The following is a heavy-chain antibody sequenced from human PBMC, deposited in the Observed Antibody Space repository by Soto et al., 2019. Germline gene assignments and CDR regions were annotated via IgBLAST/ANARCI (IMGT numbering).Heavy chain of an antibody. CDR1: GFTFSSYW. Sequence: EVQLVESGGGLVQPGGSLRLSCAASGFTFSSYWMSWVRQAPGKGLEWVANIKQDGSEKYYVDSVKGRFTISRDNAKNSLYLQMNSLRAEDTAVYYCARESAVYSSGWYWFDPWGQGTLVTVSS. CDR3: ARESAVYSSGWYWFDP. V-gene: IGHV3-7*01. D-gene: IGHD6-19*01. CDR2: IKQDGSEK. J-gene: IGHJ5*02.